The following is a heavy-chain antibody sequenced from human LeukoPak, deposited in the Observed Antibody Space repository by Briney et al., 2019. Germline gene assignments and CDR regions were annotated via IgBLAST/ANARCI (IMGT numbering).Heavy chain of an antibody. CDR2: IYTSGST. CDR3: ARDLGRPGWPDSLFDY. J-gene: IGHJ4*02. V-gene: IGHV4-4*07. D-gene: IGHD6-19*01. CDR1: GGSISSYY. Sequence: PSETLSLTCTVSGGSISSYYWSWIRQPAGKGLEWIGRIYTSGSTNYNPSLKSRVTMSVDTSKNQFSPKLSSVTAADTAVYYCARDLGRPGWPDSLFDYWGQGTLVTVSS.